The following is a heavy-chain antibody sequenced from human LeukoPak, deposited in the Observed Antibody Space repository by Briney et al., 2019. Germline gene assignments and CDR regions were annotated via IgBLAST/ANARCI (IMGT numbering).Heavy chain of an antibody. D-gene: IGHD3-9*01. CDR1: GFTFSSYA. V-gene: IGHV3-23*01. CDR2: ISGSGGST. Sequence: GGSLRLSCAASGFTFSSYAMSWVRQAPGKGLEWVSAISGSGGSTYYADSVKGRFTISRDNSKNTLYLQINSLRAEDTAVYYCAKDNHSDILTLGPFDYWGQGTLVTVSS. CDR3: AKDNHSDILTLGPFDY. J-gene: IGHJ4*02.